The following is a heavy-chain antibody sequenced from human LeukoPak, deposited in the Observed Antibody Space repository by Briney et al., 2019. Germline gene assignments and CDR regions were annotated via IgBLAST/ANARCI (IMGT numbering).Heavy chain of an antibody. Sequence: ASVKVSCKASGYTFTSYGISWVRQAPGQGLEWMGWISAYNGNTNYAQKLQGRVTMTTDTSTSTAYMELRSLRSDDTAVYYCARFYCSSTSCALTTSYYYYMDVWGKGTTVTVSS. D-gene: IGHD2-2*01. CDR2: ISAYNGNT. CDR3: ARFYCSSTSCALTTSYYYYMDV. V-gene: IGHV1-18*01. CDR1: GYTFTSYG. J-gene: IGHJ6*03.